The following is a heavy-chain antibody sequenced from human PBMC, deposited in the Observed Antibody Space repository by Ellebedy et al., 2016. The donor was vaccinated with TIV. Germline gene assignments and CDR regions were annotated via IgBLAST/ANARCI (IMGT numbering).Heavy chain of an antibody. CDR3: ASDMRATVCGGDCYSGDI. Sequence: GESLKISCAASGFTFSLYGMNWVRQAPGKGLEWVSYISSSSTTIYYADSVKGLFTISRDNAKNSLSLQMNSLSAEDTSVYYCASDMRATVCGGDCYSGDIWGQGTMVTVSS. CDR2: ISSSSTTI. CDR1: GFTFSLYG. V-gene: IGHV3-48*01. J-gene: IGHJ3*02. D-gene: IGHD2-21*02.